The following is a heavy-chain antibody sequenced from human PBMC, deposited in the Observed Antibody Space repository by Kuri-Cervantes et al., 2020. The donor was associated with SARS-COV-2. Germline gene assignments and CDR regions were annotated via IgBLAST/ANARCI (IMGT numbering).Heavy chain of an antibody. D-gene: IGHD2-2*02. Sequence: GGSLRLSCAASGFTLSSYSMNWVRQAPGKELEWVSYISSSSSTIYYADSVKGRFTISRDNAKNSLYLKMNSLRAEDTAVYYCARRIVVVPAAIGMDVWGKGTTVTVSS. CDR1: GFTLSSYS. CDR3: ARRIVVVPAAIGMDV. CDR2: ISSSSSTI. V-gene: IGHV3-48*01. J-gene: IGHJ6*03.